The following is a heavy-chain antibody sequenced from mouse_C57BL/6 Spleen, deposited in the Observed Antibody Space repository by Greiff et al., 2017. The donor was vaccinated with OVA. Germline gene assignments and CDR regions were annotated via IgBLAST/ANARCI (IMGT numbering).Heavy chain of an antibody. V-gene: IGHV1-82*01. CDR1: GYAFSSSW. D-gene: IGHD1-1*01. CDR3: AREGYYGTPDY. CDR2: IYPGDGDT. J-gene: IGHJ2*01. Sequence: VKLMESGPELVKPGASVKISCKASGYAFSSSWMNWVKQRPGKGLEWIGRIYPGDGDTNYNGKFKGKATLTADKSSSTAYMQLSSLTSEDSAVYFCAREGYYGTPDYWGQGTTLTVSS.